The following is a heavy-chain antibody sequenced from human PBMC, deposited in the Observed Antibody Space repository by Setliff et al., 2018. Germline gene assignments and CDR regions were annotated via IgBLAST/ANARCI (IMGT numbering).Heavy chain of an antibody. CDR2: IKQDGSEK. Sequence: PGGSLRLSCAASGFTFSSYWMIWVRQAPGKGLEWVANIKQDGSEKYYVDSVKGRFTIPRDNAKNSLYLQMNSLRAEDTAVYYCARDPFGNPVFDPWGQGTLVTVSS. J-gene: IGHJ5*02. CDR3: ARDPFGNPVFDP. D-gene: IGHD3-10*01. V-gene: IGHV3-7*01. CDR1: GFTFSSYW.